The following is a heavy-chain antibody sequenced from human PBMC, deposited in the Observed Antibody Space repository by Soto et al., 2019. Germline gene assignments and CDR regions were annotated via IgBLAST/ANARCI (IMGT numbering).Heavy chain of an antibody. J-gene: IGHJ1*01. CDR2: INQGGSQK. Sequence: EVQLVESGGGLVQPGGSLRLSCAGSGFRFSSSWMSWIRQAPGKGLEWVAHINQGGSQKYYVDSAKGRFTISRDNAKTSLYLQMNNLRAEDTATYYCASWADAADEDYSPHWGQGTLVTVSS. CDR3: ASWADAADEDYSPH. V-gene: IGHV3-7*03. D-gene: IGHD2-15*01. CDR1: GFRFSSSW.